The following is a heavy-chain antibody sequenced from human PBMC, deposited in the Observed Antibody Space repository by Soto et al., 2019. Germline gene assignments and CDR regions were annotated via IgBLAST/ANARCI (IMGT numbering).Heavy chain of an antibody. Sequence: GGSLTLSCASSGFTFSTYWMHWLRQVPGKGLEWVSRINSDASHTYYADFVKGRFTISRDNAKNTLHLEMNSLRAEDTAGYYCSRGAEEMATIFGYWGQGTLVTVA. CDR3: SRGAEEMATIFGY. J-gene: IGHJ4*02. CDR2: INSDASHT. CDR1: GFTFSTYW. V-gene: IGHV3-74*01. D-gene: IGHD5-12*01.